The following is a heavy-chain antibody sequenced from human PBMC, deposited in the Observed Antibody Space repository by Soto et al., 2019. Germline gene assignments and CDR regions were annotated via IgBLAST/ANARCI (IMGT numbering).Heavy chain of an antibody. CDR2: IGFDSVHI. J-gene: IGHJ4*02. CDR1: GFTFSSRR. D-gene: IGHD2-8*01. V-gene: IGHV3-21*01. Sequence: LRLSCTASGFTFSSRRMHLVRQAPGTGLEWGSSIGFDSVHIYYADSLKGPLTISSDNAENSLHLELDSLRAADTAAYYCARSSDLVLLIFDTFDSCGQGTQVTVYS. CDR3: ARSSDLVLLIFDTFDS.